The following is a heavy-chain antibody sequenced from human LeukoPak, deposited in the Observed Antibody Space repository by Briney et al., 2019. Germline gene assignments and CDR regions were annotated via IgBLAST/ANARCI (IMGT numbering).Heavy chain of an antibody. V-gene: IGHV3-48*01. J-gene: IGHJ6*02. D-gene: IGHD6-13*01. Sequence: PGGSLRLSCAASGFTFSSYSMNWVRQAPGKGLEWVSYISSSSSTIYYADSVKGRFTISRDNAKNSLYLQMNSLRAEDTAVYYCARDLGNSSSWFYYYYYGMDVWGQGTTVTVSS. CDR1: GFTFSSYS. CDR3: ARDLGNSSSWFYYYYYGMDV. CDR2: ISSSSSTI.